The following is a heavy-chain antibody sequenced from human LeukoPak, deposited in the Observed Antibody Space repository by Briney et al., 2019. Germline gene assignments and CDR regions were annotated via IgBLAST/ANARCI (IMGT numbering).Heavy chain of an antibody. CDR2: INPNSGDT. Sequence: GASVKVSCKASGYTFTGYYIHWVRQAPGQGLEWMGWINPNSGDTNSAQNFQGRVTMTRDTSITTAYMELSRLRSDDTAVYYCASGAGYCSGDRCSDWFDPWGQGTLVIVSS. D-gene: IGHD2-15*01. J-gene: IGHJ5*02. CDR3: ASGAGYCSGDRCSDWFDP. V-gene: IGHV1-2*02. CDR1: GYTFTGYY.